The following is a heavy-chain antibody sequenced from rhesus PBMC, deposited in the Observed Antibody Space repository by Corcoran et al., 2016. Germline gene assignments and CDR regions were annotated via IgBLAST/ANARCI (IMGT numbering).Heavy chain of an antibody. D-gene: IGHD3-28*01. CDR3: ARGTYYYDSGYSDY. V-gene: IGHV4-76*01. J-gene: IGHJ4*01. CDR2: IYGSSGST. CDR1: GGSISSGYD. Sequence: QVQLQESGPGVVKPSETLSLTCAVSGGSISSGYDWSWIRQPPGKGLEEIGYIYGSSGSTNYNPSLKNRVTISKDASKNQFSLKLSAVTAADTAVYYCARGTYYYDSGYSDYWGQGVLVTVSS.